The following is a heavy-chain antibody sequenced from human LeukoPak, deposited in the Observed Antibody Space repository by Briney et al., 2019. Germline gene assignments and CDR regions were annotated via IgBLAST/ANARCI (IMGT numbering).Heavy chain of an antibody. V-gene: IGHV3-23*01. J-gene: IGHJ4*02. CDR2: ISGSGGST. CDR1: GFTFSSYA. D-gene: IGHD2-15*01. Sequence: QSGGSLRLSCAASGFTFSSYAMSWVRQAPGKGLEWVSAISGSGGSTYYADSVKGRFTISRDNSKNTLYLQMNSLRAEDTAVYYCAKAQWEVVAAFDYWGQGALVTVSS. CDR3: AKAQWEVVAAFDY.